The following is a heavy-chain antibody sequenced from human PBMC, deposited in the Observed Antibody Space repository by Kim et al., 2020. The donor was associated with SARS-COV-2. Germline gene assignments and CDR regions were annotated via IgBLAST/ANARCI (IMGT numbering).Heavy chain of an antibody. Sequence: SETLSLTCTVSGGSISSGDYYWSWIRQPPGKGLEWIGYIYYSGSTYYNPSLKSRVTISVDTSKNQFSLKLSSVTAADTAVYDCARESRAVAFDPWGQGTLVTVSS. CDR1: GGSISSGDYY. CDR2: IYYSGST. CDR3: ARESRAVAFDP. D-gene: IGHD6-19*01. J-gene: IGHJ5*02. V-gene: IGHV4-30-4*01.